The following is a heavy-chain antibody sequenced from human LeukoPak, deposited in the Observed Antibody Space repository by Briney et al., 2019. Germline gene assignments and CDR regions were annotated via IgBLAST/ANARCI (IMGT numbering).Heavy chain of an antibody. Sequence: GRSLRLSCAASGFAFDDYAMHWVRQAPGKGLEWVSGISWNSGSMGYADSVKGRFTISRDNAKNSLYLQMNSLRAEDTAVYYCASHYYGSGSSNYWGQGTLVTVSS. J-gene: IGHJ4*02. CDR1: GFAFDDYA. CDR2: ISWNSGSM. D-gene: IGHD3-10*01. CDR3: ASHYYGSGSSNY. V-gene: IGHV3-9*01.